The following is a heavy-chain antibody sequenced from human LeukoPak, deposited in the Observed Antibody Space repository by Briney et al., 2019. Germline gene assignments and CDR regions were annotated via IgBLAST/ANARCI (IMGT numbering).Heavy chain of an antibody. D-gene: IGHD6-19*01. J-gene: IGHJ4*02. CDR3: AKVGTSGSSGWYEDY. CDR1: GFTFSSYP. CDR2: IVGSGDGT. Sequence: PGGSLRLSCAASGFTFSSYPMSWVRQAPGKGLEWVSGIVGSGDGTYYADSVKGRFTISRDNSKNTLYLQMNSLRAEDTAVYYCAKVGTSGSSGWYEDYWGQGTLVTVSS. V-gene: IGHV3-23*01.